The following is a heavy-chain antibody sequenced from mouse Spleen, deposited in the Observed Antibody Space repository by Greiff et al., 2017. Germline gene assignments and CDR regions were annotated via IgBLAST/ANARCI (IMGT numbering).Heavy chain of an antibody. CDR2: ISSGGSYT. V-gene: IGHV5-9-4*01. D-gene: IGHD1-1*01. CDR1: GFTFSSYA. J-gene: IGHJ2*01. Sequence: EVQLVESGGGLVKPGGSLKLSCAASGFTFSSYAMSWVRQSPEKRLEWVAEISSGGSYTYYPDTVTGRFTISRDNAKNTLYLEMSSLRSEDTAMYYCARSITTVVPPGYFDYWGQGTTLTVSS. CDR3: ARSITTVVPPGYFDY.